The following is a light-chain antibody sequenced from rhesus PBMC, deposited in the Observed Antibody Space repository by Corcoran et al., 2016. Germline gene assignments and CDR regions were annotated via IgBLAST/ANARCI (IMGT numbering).Light chain of an antibody. Sequence: DIQMTQSPSSLSASVGDRVTITCRASANVNNYLNWYQQKPGKAPKLLIYKASTLQSGVPSRFSGSGSGTDYTFTISSLQPEDVATYYCQHGYGTPYSFGQGTKVEIK. CDR2: KAS. CDR1: ANVNNY. V-gene: IGKV1-74*01. CDR3: QHGYGTPYS. J-gene: IGKJ2*01.